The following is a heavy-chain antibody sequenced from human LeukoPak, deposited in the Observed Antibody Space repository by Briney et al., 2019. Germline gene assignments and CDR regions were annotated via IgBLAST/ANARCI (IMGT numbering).Heavy chain of an antibody. D-gene: IGHD6-13*01. CDR1: GFTFDDYG. CDR3: ARDLYSSSWYFVSPGGY. J-gene: IGHJ4*02. CDR2: INWNGGST. Sequence: GGSLRLPCAASGFTFDDYGMNWVRQAPGKGLEWVSGINWNGGSTGYVDSVKGRFTISRDNAKNSLYLQMNSLRAEDTALYYCARDLYSSSWYFVSPGGYWGQGTLVTVSS. V-gene: IGHV3-20*04.